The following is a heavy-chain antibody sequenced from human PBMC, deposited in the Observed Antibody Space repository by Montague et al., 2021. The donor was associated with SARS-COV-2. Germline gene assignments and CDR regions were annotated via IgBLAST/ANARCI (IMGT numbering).Heavy chain of an antibody. Sequence: SETLSITCTVSGGSLANYYWSWIRQPQGKGMERIGYSYYTGSTTYNPSLESRVTMSVDTSKNQFSLKLTSVTAADTAVYYCEREYYDFLTGYYGFDSWGQGTLLTVSS. CDR1: GGSLANYY. CDR2: SYYTGST. CDR3: EREYYDFLTGYYGFDS. D-gene: IGHD3-9*01. V-gene: IGHV4-59*01. J-gene: IGHJ4*02.